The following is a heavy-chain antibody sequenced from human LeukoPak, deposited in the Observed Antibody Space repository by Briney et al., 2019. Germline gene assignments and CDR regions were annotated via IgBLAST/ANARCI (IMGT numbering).Heavy chain of an antibody. CDR1: GYTFTSYG. J-gene: IGHJ6*02. Sequence: ASVKVSCKASGYTFTSYGISWARQAPGQGLEWMGWISAYNGNTNYAQKLQGRVTMTTDTSTSTAYMELRSLRSDDTAVYYCARDCRPNYYDSSGYYRYYYYGMDVWGQGTTVTVSS. CDR2: ISAYNGNT. V-gene: IGHV1-18*01. D-gene: IGHD3-22*01. CDR3: ARDCRPNYYDSSGYYRYYYYGMDV.